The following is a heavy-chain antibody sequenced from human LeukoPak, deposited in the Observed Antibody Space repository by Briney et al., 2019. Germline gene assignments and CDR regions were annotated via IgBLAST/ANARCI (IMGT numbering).Heavy chain of an antibody. CDR1: GFTFSSYG. Sequence: GRSLRLPCSASGFTFSSYGMHWVRQAPGKGLEWVAVIWYDGSNKYYADSVKGRFTISRDNSKNTLYLQMNSRRAEDTAVYYCAKAGGPDYGPIDYWGQGTLVTVSS. J-gene: IGHJ4*02. D-gene: IGHD4-17*01. CDR3: AKAGGPDYGPIDY. V-gene: IGHV3-33*06. CDR2: IWYDGSNK.